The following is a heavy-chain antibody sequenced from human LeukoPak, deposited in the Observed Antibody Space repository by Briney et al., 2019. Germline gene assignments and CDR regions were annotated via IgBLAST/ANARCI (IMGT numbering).Heavy chain of an antibody. CDR1: GYTLSSYV. CDR3: ARDLYAGVLTY. CDR2: ISPYNGNT. D-gene: IGHD2-21*02. J-gene: IGHJ4*02. V-gene: IGHV1-18*01. Sequence: ASVKVSCKASGYTLSSYVINWVRQAPGQGLEWMGGISPYNGNTNYAQKLQGRVTMTTDTSTSTAYMELRSLRSDDTAVYYCARDLYAGVLTYWGQGTLVTVSS.